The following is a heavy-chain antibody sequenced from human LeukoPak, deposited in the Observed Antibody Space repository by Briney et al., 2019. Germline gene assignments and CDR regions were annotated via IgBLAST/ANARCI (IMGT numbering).Heavy chain of an antibody. CDR2: INPNSGGT. D-gene: IGHD4-17*01. Sequence: ASVKVSCKASGYTLTGYYMHWVRQAPGQGLEWMGWINPNSGGTNYAQKFQGRVTMTRDTSISTAYMELSRLRSDDTAVYYCARGYGDYGRGYYYMDVWGKGNTVTVSS. CDR3: ARGYGDYGRGYYYMDV. CDR1: GYTLTGYY. V-gene: IGHV1-2*02. J-gene: IGHJ6*03.